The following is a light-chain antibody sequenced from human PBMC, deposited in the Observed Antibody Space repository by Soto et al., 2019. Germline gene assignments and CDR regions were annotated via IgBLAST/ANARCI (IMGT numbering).Light chain of an antibody. CDR1: SSNIGAGYD. CDR3: QSYDTSVNGL. CDR2: RNS. J-gene: IGLJ3*02. Sequence: QSVLTQPPSVSGGPGQRVTISCIGSSSNIGAGYDVHWYQQLPGRAPKLLISRNSNRPSGVPDRFSASKSGTSATLAITGLQAEDEADYYCQSYDTSVNGLFGGGTKLTVL. V-gene: IGLV1-40*01.